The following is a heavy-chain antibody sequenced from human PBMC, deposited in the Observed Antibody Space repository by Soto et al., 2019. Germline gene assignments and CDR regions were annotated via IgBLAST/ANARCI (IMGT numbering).Heavy chain of an antibody. CDR3: AREGAATANYGMDV. J-gene: IGHJ6*02. CDR1: GYTFTDYY. Sequence: QVQLVQSGAEVKKPGASVKVSCKASGYTFTDYYIHWVRQAPGQGLEWMGWVNPNSGGTNYAQKFQGWVTMTRDTSISKVYMELGSLTSDDMAVYYCAREGAATANYGMDVWGQGTTVTVSS. V-gene: IGHV1-2*04. D-gene: IGHD2-15*01. CDR2: VNPNSGGT.